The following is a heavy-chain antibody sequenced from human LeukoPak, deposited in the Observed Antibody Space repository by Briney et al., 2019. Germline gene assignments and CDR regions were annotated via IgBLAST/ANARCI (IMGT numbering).Heavy chain of an antibody. V-gene: IGHV3-23*01. J-gene: IGHJ4*02. D-gene: IGHD4/OR15-4a*01. CDR2: ISVSGGYT. Sequence: PGGSLRLSCAASGFTLSNYAMSWVRQAPGKGLEWVAAISVSGGYTYYSDSAKGRFTISRDISKNTLYLEMNRLRADDTAIYYCAKDDQKYSANHYGDFDWWGQGTLVSVSS. CDR1: GFTLSNYA. CDR3: AKDDQKYSANHYGDFDW.